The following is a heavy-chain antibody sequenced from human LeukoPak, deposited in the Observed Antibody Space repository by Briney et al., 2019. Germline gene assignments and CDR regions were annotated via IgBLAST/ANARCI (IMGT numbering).Heavy chain of an antibody. V-gene: IGHV3-7*03. Sequence: GGSLRLSCAASGFTFSSYWMNWVRQAPGKGLEWVAKIKQDGSEKDYVDSVKGRFIISRDNARNSLYLQMNSLRVEDTAVYFCAGGNSMDVWGKGTAVTVSS. CDR1: GFTFSSYW. D-gene: IGHD1/OR15-1a*01. CDR3: AGGNSMDV. J-gene: IGHJ6*04. CDR2: IKQDGSEK.